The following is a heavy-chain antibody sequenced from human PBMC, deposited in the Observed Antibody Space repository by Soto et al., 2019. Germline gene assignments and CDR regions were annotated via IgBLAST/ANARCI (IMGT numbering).Heavy chain of an antibody. CDR1: GFIFSNYA. CDR3: AKDWTHFDY. D-gene: IGHD3-3*01. Sequence: EVQLLESGGNLVQPGGSLRLSCAASGFIFSNYAMSWVRQAPGKGLEWVALIRGSEDNTFSSDSVRGRFAIAGDDSKNTLYLQMNSLRAEDTAVYYCAKDWTHFDYWGQGTLVTVSS. CDR2: IRGSEDNT. J-gene: IGHJ4*02. V-gene: IGHV3-23*01.